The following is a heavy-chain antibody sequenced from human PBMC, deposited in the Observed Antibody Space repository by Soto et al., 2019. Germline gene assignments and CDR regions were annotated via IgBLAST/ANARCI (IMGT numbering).Heavy chain of an antibody. CDR2: VYYSGSA. CDR1: GGSIRGSSYY. CDR3: ASNSYRT. J-gene: IGHJ1*01. V-gene: IGHV4-39*01. D-gene: IGHD2-21*01. Sequence: KASETLSLTCTVSGGSIRGSSYYWGWIRQAPGKGLEWIGSVYYSGSAYYNPSLKGRVTVSADTSKNQFSLKLTSVTAADTALYYCASNSYRTWGQGILVTVYS.